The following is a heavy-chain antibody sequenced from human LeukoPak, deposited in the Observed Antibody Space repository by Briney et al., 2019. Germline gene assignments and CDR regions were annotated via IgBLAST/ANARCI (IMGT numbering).Heavy chain of an antibody. V-gene: IGHV3-7*01. Sequence: PGGSLRLSCAASGFTFSSYWMSWVRQAPGKGLEWVANIKQDGSEKYYVDSVKGRFTISRDNAKNSLYLQMNSLRAGDTAVYYCARRKYYYDSSGYYFDYYYMDVWGKGTTVTVSS. D-gene: IGHD3-22*01. CDR1: GFTFSSYW. CDR3: ARRKYYYDSSGYYFDYYYMDV. CDR2: IKQDGSEK. J-gene: IGHJ6*03.